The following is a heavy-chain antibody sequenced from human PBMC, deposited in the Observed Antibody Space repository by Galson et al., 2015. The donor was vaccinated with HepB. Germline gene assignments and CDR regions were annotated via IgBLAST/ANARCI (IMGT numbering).Heavy chain of an antibody. CDR1: GGTFITYT. J-gene: IGHJ5*02. CDR2: VIPVFGSV. CDR3: VRDPA. V-gene: IGHV1-69*06. Sequence: SVKVSCKASGGTFITYTVSWVRQAPGQGLEWMGGVIPVFGSVNYAQKFQGRLTISADTSTNTAYMALSSLTSEDTAMYYCVRDPAWGQGTLVTVSS.